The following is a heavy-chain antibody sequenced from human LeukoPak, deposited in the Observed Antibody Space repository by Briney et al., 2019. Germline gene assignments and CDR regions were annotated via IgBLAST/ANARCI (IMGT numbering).Heavy chain of an antibody. CDR2: ITGSGGNT. CDR3: AKWGHYDVLTGYYVSDY. Sequence: GASLRLSCAASGFTFSNYAMGWVREAPGKGLEWVSAITGSGGNTHYTDSVKGRFTISRDNSKNTVFLQMNSLRAEDTGVYYCAKWGHYDVLTGYYVSDYWGQGTLVTVSS. V-gene: IGHV3-23*01. D-gene: IGHD3-9*01. J-gene: IGHJ4*02. CDR1: GFTFSNYA.